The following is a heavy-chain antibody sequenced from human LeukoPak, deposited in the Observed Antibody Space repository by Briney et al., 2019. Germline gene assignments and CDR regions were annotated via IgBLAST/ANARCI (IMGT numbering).Heavy chain of an antibody. Sequence: SETLSLTCTVSGYSISSGYYWGWIRQPPGKGLEWIGSIYHSGSTYYNPSLKSRVTISVDTSKNQFSLKLRSVTAADTAVYYCARVRDGYNDAYDIWGQGTMVTVSS. J-gene: IGHJ3*02. D-gene: IGHD5-24*01. V-gene: IGHV4-38-2*02. CDR3: ARVRDGYNDAYDI. CDR1: GYSISSGYY. CDR2: IYHSGST.